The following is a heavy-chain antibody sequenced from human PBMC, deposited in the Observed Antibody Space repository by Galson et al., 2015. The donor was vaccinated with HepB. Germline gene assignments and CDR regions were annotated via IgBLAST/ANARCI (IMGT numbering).Heavy chain of an antibody. Sequence: KVSCKASGYTFISYYMHWVRQAPGQGLEWMGIINPSGGSTSYAQKFQGRVTMTRDTSTSTVYMELSSLRSEDTAVYYCARDSPAYYDFWSGSFDPWGQGTLVTVSS. V-gene: IGHV1-46*01. CDR2: INPSGGST. J-gene: IGHJ5*02. CDR1: GYTFISYY. CDR3: ARDSPAYYDFWSGSFDP. D-gene: IGHD3-3*01.